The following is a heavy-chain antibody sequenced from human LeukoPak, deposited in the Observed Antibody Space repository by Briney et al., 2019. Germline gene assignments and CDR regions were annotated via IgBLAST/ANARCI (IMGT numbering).Heavy chain of an antibody. CDR3: ATDRGLTMVRGLLFDY. Sequence: GGSLRLSCAASGFTFTNAWMSWVRQAPGKGLEWVGRIKSKADGGTADYGAPVKDRFTISRDDSKNTLYLEMNSLKSEDTAMYYCATDRGLTMVRGLLFDYWGQGTLVIVSS. V-gene: IGHV3-15*01. CDR1: GFTFTNAW. CDR2: IKSKADGGTA. D-gene: IGHD3-10*01. J-gene: IGHJ4*02.